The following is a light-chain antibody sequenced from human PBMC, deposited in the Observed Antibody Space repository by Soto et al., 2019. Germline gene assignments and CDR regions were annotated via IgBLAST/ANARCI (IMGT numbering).Light chain of an antibody. CDR3: QQYGRSPWT. CDR1: HSMSNSN. CDR2: GAS. J-gene: IGKJ1*01. Sequence: IVLTQSPGTLSLSPGDRATLSCRASHSMSNSNLAWYQHKPGQAPRLLIYGASNRATGIPDRFSGSGSGTDFILTINRLEPEDFAVYYCQQYGRSPWTFGQGTKVEIK. V-gene: IGKV3-20*01.